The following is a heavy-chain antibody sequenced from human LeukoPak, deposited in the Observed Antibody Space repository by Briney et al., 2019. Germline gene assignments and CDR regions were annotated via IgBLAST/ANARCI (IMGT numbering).Heavy chain of an antibody. D-gene: IGHD3-22*01. V-gene: IGHV4-59*01. Sequence: PSETLSLTCTVSGGSISSYYWSWIRQPPGKGLEWIGNIYYSGSTNYNPSLKSRVTISVETSKNQFSLKLSSVTAADTAVYYCARETYYYDSSGYYPYMDVWGKGTTVTVSS. CDR1: GGSISSYY. J-gene: IGHJ6*03. CDR2: IYYSGST. CDR3: ARETYYYDSSGYYPYMDV.